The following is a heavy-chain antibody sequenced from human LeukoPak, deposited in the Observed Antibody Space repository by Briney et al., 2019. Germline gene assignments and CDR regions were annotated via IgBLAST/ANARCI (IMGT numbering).Heavy chain of an antibody. J-gene: IGHJ3*02. CDR1: GFSLDDYA. Sequence: GRSLGLSCAAAGFSLDDYAMHWVRQAPGKGLEWVSSISWDSGNMAYADSVKGRFTISRDNVKNSLYLQMNSLRPEDTAFYYCIKDMGFDLLKDAFEIWGQGTLVTVSS. D-gene: IGHD1-26*01. CDR3: IKDMGFDLLKDAFEI. CDR2: ISWDSGNM. V-gene: IGHV3-9*01.